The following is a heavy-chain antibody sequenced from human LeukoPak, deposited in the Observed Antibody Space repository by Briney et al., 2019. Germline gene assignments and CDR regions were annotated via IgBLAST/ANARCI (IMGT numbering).Heavy chain of an antibody. CDR1: GFSFSSYW. V-gene: IGHV3-7*01. Sequence: QSGGSLRLSCAASGFSFSSYWMSWVRQAPGKGLEWVANIKQDGSEKYYVDSVKGRFTISRDNAKNSLYLQMNSLRVEDTAVYYCARVPAQWLGHFDYWGQGTLVTVSS. J-gene: IGHJ4*02. CDR2: IKQDGSEK. CDR3: ARVPAQWLGHFDY. D-gene: IGHD6-19*01.